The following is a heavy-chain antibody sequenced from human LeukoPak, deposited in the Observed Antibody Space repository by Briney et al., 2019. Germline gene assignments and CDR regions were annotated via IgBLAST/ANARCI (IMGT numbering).Heavy chain of an antibody. V-gene: IGHV3-53*01. D-gene: IGHD1-26*01. CDR3: ARDGGSGRGYYYYYGMDV. J-gene: IGHJ6*02. Sequence: PGGSLRLSCAASGFTVNTNYMSWVRQAPGKGLEWVSIMYSSGSTYYADSVKGRFTFSRDNSKNTLYLQMNSLRAEDTAVYYCARDGGSGRGYYYYYGMDVWGQGTTVTVSS. CDR2: MYSSGST. CDR1: GFTVNTNY.